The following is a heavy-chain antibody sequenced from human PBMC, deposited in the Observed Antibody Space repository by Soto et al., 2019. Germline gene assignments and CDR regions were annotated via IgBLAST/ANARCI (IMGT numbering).Heavy chain of an antibody. D-gene: IGHD3-10*01. CDR1: GGSISSYY. V-gene: IGHV4-4*07. J-gene: IGHJ6*02. CDR2: IYTSGST. CDR3: ASSGGAIYYYYGMDV. Sequence: SETLSLTCTVSGGSISSYYWSWIRQPAGKGLEWIGRIYTSGSTNYNPSLKSRVTMSVDTSKSQFSLKLSSVTAADTAVYYCASSGGAIYYYYGMDVWGQGTTVTVSS.